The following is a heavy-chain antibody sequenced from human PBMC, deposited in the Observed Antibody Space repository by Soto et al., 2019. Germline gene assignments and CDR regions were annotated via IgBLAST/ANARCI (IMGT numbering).Heavy chain of an antibody. D-gene: IGHD2-2*01. CDR2: IIPIFGTA. CDR1: GGTFSSYA. J-gene: IGHJ6*02. CDR3: ARGRWSDIVVVPAPLGHYYYGMDV. V-gene: IGHV1-69*13. Sequence: SVKVSCKASGGTFSSYAISWVRQAPGQGLEWMGGIIPIFGTANYAQKFQGRVTITADESTSTAYMELSSLRSEDTAVYYCARGRWSDIVVVPAPLGHYYYGMDVWGQGAPVTVSS.